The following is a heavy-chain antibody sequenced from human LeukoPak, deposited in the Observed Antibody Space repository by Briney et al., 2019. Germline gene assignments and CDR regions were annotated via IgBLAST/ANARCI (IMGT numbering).Heavy chain of an antibody. CDR1: GGSISSGSYY. CDR2: IYTSGST. V-gene: IGHV4-61*02. Sequence: SETLSLTCTVSGGSISSGSYYWSWIRQPAGKGLEWIGRIYTSGSTNYNPSLKSRVTISVDTSKNQFSLKLSSVTAADTAVYYCARDSTVTRNWFDPWGQGTLVTVSS. CDR3: ARDSTVTRNWFDP. J-gene: IGHJ5*02. D-gene: IGHD3-16*02.